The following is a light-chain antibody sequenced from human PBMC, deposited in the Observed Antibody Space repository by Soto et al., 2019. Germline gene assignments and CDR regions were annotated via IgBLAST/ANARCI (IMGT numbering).Light chain of an antibody. CDR1: QSISSY. J-gene: IGKJ3*01. V-gene: IGKV1-39*01. Sequence: DIQMTQSPSSLSASVGDRVTITCRASQSISSYLNWYQQKPGKAPKLLIYAASSLQSGVPSRFSGSGTGTDFPLTISRLQPEDFVTYYCQQSYTSPRSFGPGTKMDIK. CDR2: AAS. CDR3: QQSYTSPRS.